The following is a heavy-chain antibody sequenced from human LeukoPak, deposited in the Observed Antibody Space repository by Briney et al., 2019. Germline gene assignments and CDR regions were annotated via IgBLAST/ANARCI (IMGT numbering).Heavy chain of an antibody. Sequence: PGGSLRLSCAASGFTFSSYAMSWVRQAPGKGLGWGSAISGSGGSTSYADAVKGRFTISRDNSKNTLYLQMNSLRAEDTAVYYCAKDQGFWSGFDYWGQGTLVTVSS. V-gene: IGHV3-23*01. CDR2: ISGSGGST. D-gene: IGHD3-3*01. CDR1: GFTFSSYA. CDR3: AKDQGFWSGFDY. J-gene: IGHJ4*02.